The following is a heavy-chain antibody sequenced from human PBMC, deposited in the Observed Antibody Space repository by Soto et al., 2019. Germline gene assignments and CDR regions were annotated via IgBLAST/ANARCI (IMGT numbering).Heavy chain of an antibody. V-gene: IGHV3-64*01. CDR2: ISSNGGST. CDR1: GFTFSSYA. Sequence: GSLRLSCAASGFTFSSYAMHWVRQAPGKGLEYVSAISSNGGSTYYANSVKGRFTISRDNSKNTLYLQMGSLRAEGMAVYYCARDRLPYYDILTGPFDYWGQGTLVTVSS. J-gene: IGHJ4*02. CDR3: ARDRLPYYDILTGPFDY. D-gene: IGHD3-9*01.